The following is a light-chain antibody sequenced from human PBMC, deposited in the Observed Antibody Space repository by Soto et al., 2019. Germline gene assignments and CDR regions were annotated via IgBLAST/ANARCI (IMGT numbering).Light chain of an antibody. V-gene: IGKV3-15*01. CDR3: QQYKSWPIT. Sequence: EIVMMQSPATLSVSPGERATLSCRASQSVSGDLAWYQQKPGQAPRLLIYGPSTRATGIPARFSVSGSGTEFTLTISGLQSEDFAIYFCQQYKSWPITFGQGTRLEIK. CDR1: QSVSGD. J-gene: IGKJ5*01. CDR2: GPS.